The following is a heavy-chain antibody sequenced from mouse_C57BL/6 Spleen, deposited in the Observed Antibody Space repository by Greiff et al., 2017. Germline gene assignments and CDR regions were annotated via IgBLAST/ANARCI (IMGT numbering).Heavy chain of an antibody. Sequence: VQLQQPGAELVRPGSSVKLSCKASGYTFTSYWMDWVKQRPGQGLEWIGNIYPSDSETHYNQEFKDKATLTVDKSSSTAYMQLSSLTSEDSAVYYCARRGRLGDYWGQGTTLTVSS. V-gene: IGHV1-61*01. CDR3: ARRGRLGDY. CDR1: GYTFTSYW. CDR2: IYPSDSET. D-gene: IGHD4-1*01. J-gene: IGHJ2*01.